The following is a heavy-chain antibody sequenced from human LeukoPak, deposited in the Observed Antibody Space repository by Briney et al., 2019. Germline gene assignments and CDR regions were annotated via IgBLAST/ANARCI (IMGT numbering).Heavy chain of an antibody. CDR2: TYYMSRWYD. V-gene: IGHV6-1*01. CDR3: ARTSGYSSPAF. CDR1: GDSISSNTAS. D-gene: IGHD6-19*01. Sequence: SQTLSLTCVISGDSISSNTASWNWIRQSPSRGLEWLGRTYYMSRWYDDYADSVRSRITINPDTSKNEFSLHLTSVTPDDTAMYYCARTSGYSSPAFWGQGTPVTVSS. J-gene: IGHJ4*02.